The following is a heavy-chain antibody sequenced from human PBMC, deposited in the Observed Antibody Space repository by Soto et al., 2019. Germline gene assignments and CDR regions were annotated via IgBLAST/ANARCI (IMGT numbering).Heavy chain of an antibody. CDR3: AREVVAPSGWLDP. V-gene: IGHV3-9*01. CDR1: GFNFNDYS. CDR2: ISWTGGPI. D-gene: IGHD2-15*01. Sequence: EVQLVESGGGLVQPCRSLRLSCAASGFNFNDYSMHWVRQVPGKGLEGVSGISWTGGPIGYSDSVKGRFTISRDNSKNSLYVQMENLRDEDTALYYCAREVVAPSGWLDPWGQGTQVTVSS. J-gene: IGHJ5*02.